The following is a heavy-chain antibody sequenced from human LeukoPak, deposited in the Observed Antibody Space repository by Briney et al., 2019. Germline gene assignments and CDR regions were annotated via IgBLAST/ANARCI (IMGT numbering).Heavy chain of an antibody. J-gene: IGHJ6*03. V-gene: IGHV3-30*02. CDR2: IRYDGNNK. D-gene: IGHD3-3*01. CDR3: AIRGRSGSPGYYMDV. Sequence: GGSLRLSCGASGFTFSTYGMHWVRQAPGKGLEWVAFIRYDGNNKYYTDSVKDRFTISRDNSKKTLCLQMNSLRAEDTALYYCAIRGRSGSPGYYMDVWGKGTTVTVSS. CDR1: GFTFSTYG.